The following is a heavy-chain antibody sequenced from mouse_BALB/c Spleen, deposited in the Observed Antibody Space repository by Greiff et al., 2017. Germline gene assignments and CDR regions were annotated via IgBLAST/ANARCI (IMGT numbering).Heavy chain of an antibody. V-gene: IGHV3-2*02. CDR3: ARGGGSSYYFDY. CDR1: GYSITSDYA. CDR2: ISYSGST. D-gene: IGHD1-1*01. J-gene: IGHJ2*01. Sequence: VQLKESGPGLVKPSQSLSLTCTVTGYSITSDYAWNWIRQFPGNKLEWMGYISYSGSTSYNPSLKSRISITRDTSKNQFFLQLNSVTTEDTATYYCARGGGSSYYFDYWGQGTTLTVSS.